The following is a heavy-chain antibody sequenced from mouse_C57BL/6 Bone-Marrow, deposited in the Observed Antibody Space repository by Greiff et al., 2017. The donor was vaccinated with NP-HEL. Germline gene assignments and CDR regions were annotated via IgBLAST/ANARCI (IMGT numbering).Heavy chain of an antibody. D-gene: IGHD2-1*01. V-gene: IGHV5-6-4*01. CDR3: TRGNYGYFDY. Sequence: EVQLQESGGDLVKPGGSLKLSCAASGFTFSTYTLSWVRQTPEKRLEWVATINSDGTYTYYLDSVKGRFTISRDNAKNTLYLQMSSLRSEDTAIYYCTRGNYGYFDYWGQGTTLTVSS. CDR2: INSDGTYT. J-gene: IGHJ2*01. CDR1: GFTFSTYT.